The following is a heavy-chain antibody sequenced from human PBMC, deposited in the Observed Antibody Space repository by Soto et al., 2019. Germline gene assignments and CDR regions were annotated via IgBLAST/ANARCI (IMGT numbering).Heavy chain of an antibody. Sequence: EVRLLESGGRLVQPGGSLRLSCAASGFNISGSAMSWVRQAPAKGLEWVAAISGSGGNTWYADSVKGRFANSRDNPKDTLFLQMNSLRLEDTATYFCATDHYYSFDPWGQGALVIVSS. CDR1: GFNISGSA. D-gene: IGHD2-21*01. CDR3: ATDHYYSFDP. V-gene: IGHV3-23*01. J-gene: IGHJ5*02. CDR2: ISGSGGNT.